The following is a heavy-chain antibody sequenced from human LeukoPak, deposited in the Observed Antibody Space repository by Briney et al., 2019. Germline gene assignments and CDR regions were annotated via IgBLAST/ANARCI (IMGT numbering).Heavy chain of an antibody. CDR3: ARVPGYCGGDCYFDY. CDR2: IKQDGSEK. V-gene: IGHV3-7*01. CDR1: GFTFSSYW. Sequence: GSLRLSCAASGFTFSSYWMSWVRQAPGKGLEWVANIKQDGSEKYYVDSVKGRFTTSRDNAKNSLYLQMNSLRAEDTAVYYCARVPGYCGGDCYFDYWGQGTLVTVSS. J-gene: IGHJ4*02. D-gene: IGHD2-21*02.